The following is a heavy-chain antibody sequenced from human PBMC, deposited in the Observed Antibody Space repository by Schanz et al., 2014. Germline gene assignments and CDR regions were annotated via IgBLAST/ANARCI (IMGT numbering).Heavy chain of an antibody. Sequence: VQLVESGGGVVQPGRSLRLSCAASGITLSGYGLHWVRQAPGKGLEWVGFISFDGRNTGYAHSVQGRFTISRDDSKNMLDLQMNSLRAEDTAVYYCAKVWKDHRIAGRPGWSDGMDVWGQGTTVTVSS. D-gene: IGHD6-6*01. CDR1: GITLSGYG. J-gene: IGHJ6*02. V-gene: IGHV3-30*18. CDR3: AKVWKDHRIAGRPGWSDGMDV. CDR2: ISFDGRNT.